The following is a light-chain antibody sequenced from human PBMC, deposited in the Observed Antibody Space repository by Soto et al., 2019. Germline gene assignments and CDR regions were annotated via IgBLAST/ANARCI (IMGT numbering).Light chain of an antibody. CDR3: SAWDDSLSGVV. Sequence: QSVLTQPPSASATPGQRVSISCSGSSSNIGTNFVSWYQQLPGTAPNLLIYSNDQRPSGVPDRFSVSKSGTSASLAISGLRSEDEADYYCSAWDDSLSGVVFGGGTQLTVL. J-gene: IGLJ2*01. V-gene: IGLV1-47*02. CDR1: SSNIGTNF. CDR2: SND.